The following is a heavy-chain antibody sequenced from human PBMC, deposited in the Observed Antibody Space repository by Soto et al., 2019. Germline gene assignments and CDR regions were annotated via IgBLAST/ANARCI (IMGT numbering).Heavy chain of an antibody. Sequence: PSETLSLTCTFSVGSISNFSWSWLRQPAGKGLEWIGRIFGNGGTNYSPSFKSRVAISVDTSKKQLSLKLTSVTAADTAVYYCARDSGDSRSDWFDPWGQGTLVTVSS. V-gene: IGHV4-4*07. D-gene: IGHD3-10*01. CDR1: VGSISNFS. CDR3: ARDSGDSRSDWFDP. CDR2: IFGNGGT. J-gene: IGHJ5*02.